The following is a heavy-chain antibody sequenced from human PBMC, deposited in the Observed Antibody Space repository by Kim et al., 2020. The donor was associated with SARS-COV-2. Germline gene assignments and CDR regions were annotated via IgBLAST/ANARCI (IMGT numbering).Heavy chain of an antibody. Sequence: GGSLRLSCTTSGFTFTGYAMNWVRQAPGKGLEWVSSIDGSDGTTYYVDSVKGRFTISRDNSKNTLYLQMNSLRADDTAVYYCMKGGWGWNLVHCGRGTRV. V-gene: IGHV3-23*01. D-gene: IGHD3-10*01. CDR3: MKGGWGWNLVH. CDR1: GFTFTGYA. J-gene: IGHJ4*02. CDR2: IDGSDGTT.